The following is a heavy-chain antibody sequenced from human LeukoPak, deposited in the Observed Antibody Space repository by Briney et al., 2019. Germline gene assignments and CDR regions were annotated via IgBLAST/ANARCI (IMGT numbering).Heavy chain of an antibody. V-gene: IGHV4-39*07. Sequence: SETLSLTCTVPGGSISSSNYYWGWIRQPPGKGLEWIGSIDYSGNTYYNSSLKSRVTISVDTSKNQFSLKLTSVTAADTAVYYCARVRTSGHNWCDPWGQGTLVTVSS. CDR3: ARVRTSGHNWCDP. J-gene: IGHJ5*02. D-gene: IGHD2-2*01. CDR1: GGSISSSNYY. CDR2: IDYSGNT.